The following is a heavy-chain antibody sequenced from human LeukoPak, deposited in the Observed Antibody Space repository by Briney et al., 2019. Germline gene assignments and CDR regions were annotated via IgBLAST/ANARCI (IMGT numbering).Heavy chain of an antibody. CDR3: AKVPPRITMIVVVITTWLDY. D-gene: IGHD3-22*01. Sequence: GGSLRLSCAASGFTFSSYAMSWVRQAPGKVLECVSAISGSGGSTYYADSVKGRFTISRDNSKNTLYLQMNSLRAEDTAVYYCAKVPPRITMIVVVITTWLDYWGQGTLVTVSS. CDR2: ISGSGGST. J-gene: IGHJ4*02. CDR1: GFTFSSYA. V-gene: IGHV3-23*01.